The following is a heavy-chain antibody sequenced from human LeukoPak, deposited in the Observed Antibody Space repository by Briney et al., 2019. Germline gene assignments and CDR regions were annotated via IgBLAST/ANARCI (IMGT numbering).Heavy chain of an antibody. J-gene: IGHJ3*02. V-gene: IGHV4-38-2*02. CDR1: GYSIRNGYN. CDR3: AREFWNYRSGNLQAFHI. Sequence: PSETLSLTCTVSGYSIRNGYNWGWIRLSPGKGLEWLGSIYQSGSTYDNPSLKSRVTLSIDTSKNQFSLKLTSVTAADTAVYYCAREFWNYRSGNLQAFHIWGQGTMVTVSS. CDR2: IYQSGST. D-gene: IGHD3-10*01.